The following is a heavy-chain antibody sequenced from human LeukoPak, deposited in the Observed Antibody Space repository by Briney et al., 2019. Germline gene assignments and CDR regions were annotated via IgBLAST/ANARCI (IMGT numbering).Heavy chain of an antibody. J-gene: IGHJ4*02. CDR3: ARDHTATAHLIY. V-gene: IGHV3-21*01. Sequence: GGSLRLSCAASGFTLSTYTMNWVRQTPGKGLEWVSSITGGIGNMYYADSVKGRFIISRDNGNNSLYLQMNSLRAEDTAVYFCARDHTATAHLIYWGQGTLVTVSS. CDR1: GFTLSTYT. CDR2: ITGGIGNM. D-gene: IGHD5-18*01.